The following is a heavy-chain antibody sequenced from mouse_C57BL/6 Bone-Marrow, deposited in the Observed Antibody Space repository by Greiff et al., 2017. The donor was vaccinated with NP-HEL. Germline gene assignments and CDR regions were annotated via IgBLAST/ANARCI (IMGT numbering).Heavy chain of an antibody. CDR3: ARRSTYYSNSFAY. J-gene: IGHJ3*01. CDR2: ITPNNGGT. Sequence: EVQLQQSGPELVKPGASVKIPCKASGYTFTDYNMDWVKQSHGKSLEWIGDITPNNGGTIYNQKFKGKATLTVDKSSSTAYMELRSLTSEDTAVYYCARRSTYYSNSFAYWGQGTLVTVSA. V-gene: IGHV1-18*01. CDR1: GYTFTDYN. D-gene: IGHD2-5*01.